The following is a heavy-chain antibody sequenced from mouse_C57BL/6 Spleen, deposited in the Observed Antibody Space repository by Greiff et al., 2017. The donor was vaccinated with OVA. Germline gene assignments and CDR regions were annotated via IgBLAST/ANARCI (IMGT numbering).Heavy chain of an antibody. CDR2: INPYNGGT. CDR3: ARAKLGRDWYFDV. V-gene: IGHV1-19*01. CDR1: GYTFTDYY. D-gene: IGHD4-1*01. J-gene: IGHJ1*03. Sequence: VQLQQSGPVLVKPGASVKMSCKASGYTFTDYYMNWVKQSHGKSLEWIGVINPYNGGTSYNQKFKGKATLTVDKSSSTAYMELNSLTSEDSAVYYCARAKLGRDWYFDVWGTGTTVTVSS.